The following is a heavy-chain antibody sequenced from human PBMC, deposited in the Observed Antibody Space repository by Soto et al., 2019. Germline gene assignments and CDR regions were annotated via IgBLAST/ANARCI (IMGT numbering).Heavy chain of an antibody. J-gene: IGHJ6*02. Sequence: QVQLVQSGAEVKKPGSSVKVSCKASGGTFSSYAISWVRQAPGQGLEWMGGIIPIFGTANYAQKFQGRVTITADEATSTAYMELSSLRSEDTAVYYCAGAVRGVTYYYYYGMDVWGQGTTVTVSS. CDR3: AGAVRGVTYYYYYGMDV. V-gene: IGHV1-69*01. D-gene: IGHD3-10*01. CDR2: IIPIFGTA. CDR1: GGTFSSYA.